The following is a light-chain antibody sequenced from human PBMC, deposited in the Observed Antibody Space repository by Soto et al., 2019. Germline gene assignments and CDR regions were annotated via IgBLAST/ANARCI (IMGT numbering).Light chain of an antibody. CDR1: QSISSW. CDR3: QQYNSYSPA. CDR2: DAS. V-gene: IGKV1-5*01. Sequence: DIQMTQSPSTLSASVGDRVNITCRASQSISSWLAWYQQRPGKAPKLLIYDASSLQSGVPSRFSGSGSGTEFTLTISSLQPDDFATYYCQQYNSYSPAFGQGTKVDI. J-gene: IGKJ1*01.